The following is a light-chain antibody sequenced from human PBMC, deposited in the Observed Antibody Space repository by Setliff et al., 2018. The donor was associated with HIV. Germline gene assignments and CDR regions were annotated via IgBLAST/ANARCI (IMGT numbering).Light chain of an antibody. V-gene: IGKV4-1*01. CDR1: QSVLYSSNNKNY. Sequence: DIVMTHSPDSLAVSLGERATINCKSSQSVLYSSNNKNYLAWYQQKPGQPPKLLIYWASTRESGVPDRFRGSGSGTDFTLTISSLQAEDVAVYYCQQYYSLPYTFGQGTKVDNK. CDR3: QQYYSLPYT. J-gene: IGKJ2*01. CDR2: WAS.